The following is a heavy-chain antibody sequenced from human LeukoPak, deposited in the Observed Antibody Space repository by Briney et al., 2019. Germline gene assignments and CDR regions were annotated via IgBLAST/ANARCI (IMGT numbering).Heavy chain of an antibody. V-gene: IGHV3-53*01. CDR2: IHRGGTT. D-gene: IGHD3-10*01. CDR1: GFTVSSNY. CDR3: ARDGYSGSGSLFDY. Sequence: GGSLRLSCAASGFTVSSNYMNWVRQAPGKGLEWVSVIHRGGTTYYADSVKGRFTISRDNSKNTLYLQINSLRAEDTAVYYCARDGYSGSGSLFDYWGQGTLVTVSS. J-gene: IGHJ4*02.